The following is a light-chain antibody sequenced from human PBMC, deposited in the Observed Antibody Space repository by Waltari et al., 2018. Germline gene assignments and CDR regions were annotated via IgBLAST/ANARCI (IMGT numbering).Light chain of an antibody. V-gene: IGLV3-9*01. J-gene: IGLJ3*02. Sequence: SYDLTQPLSVSVALGQTARITCGGNNIGSKNVHWYQQKPGQAPLLVIYRDTNRPSGNPERFSGSNLGNTATLTISRVQDGDEGDYYCQVWDSGTGVFGGGTKLTVL. CDR1: NIGSKN. CDR3: QVWDSGTGV. CDR2: RDT.